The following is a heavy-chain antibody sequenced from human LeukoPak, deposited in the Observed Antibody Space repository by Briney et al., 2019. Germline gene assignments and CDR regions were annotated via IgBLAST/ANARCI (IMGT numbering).Heavy chain of an antibody. J-gene: IGHJ6*02. V-gene: IGHV1-18*01. CDR1: GYTFTSCG. CDR2: ISAYNGNT. CDR3: ARERHYDFWTGSTSSYYGMDV. D-gene: IGHD3-3*01. Sequence: GASVKVSCKASGYTFTSCGISWVRQAPGQGLEWMGWISAYNGNTNYAQKLQGRVTMTTDTSTSTAYMELRSLRSHDTAVYHCARERHYDFWTGSTSSYYGMDVWGQGTTVTVSS.